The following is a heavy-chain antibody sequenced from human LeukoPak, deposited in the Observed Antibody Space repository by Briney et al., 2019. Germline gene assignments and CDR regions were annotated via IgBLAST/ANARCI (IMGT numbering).Heavy chain of an antibody. J-gene: IGHJ3*02. Sequence: GGSLRLSCAASGFTFSSYSMNWVRQAPGKGLEWVSSISSSTSYIYYADSVKGRFTIPRDNAENSLYLQMNSLRAEDTAVYYCARDPGIGDAFDIWGQGTMVTVSS. CDR1: GFTFSSYS. CDR2: ISSSTSYI. D-gene: IGHD3-10*01. CDR3: ARDPGIGDAFDI. V-gene: IGHV3-21*01.